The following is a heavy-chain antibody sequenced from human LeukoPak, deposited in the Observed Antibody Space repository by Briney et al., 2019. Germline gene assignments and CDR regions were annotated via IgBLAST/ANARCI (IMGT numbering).Heavy chain of an antibody. D-gene: IGHD2-8*01. J-gene: IGHJ1*01. CDR3: ARLMVYAQYFQH. CDR2: IYHSGST. V-gene: IGHV4-30-2*01. Sequence: SQTPSLTCTVSGGSISSGGYYWSWIRQPPGKGLEWIGYIYHSGSTYYNPSLKSRVTISVDRSKNQFSLKLSSVTAADTAVYYCARLMVYAQYFQHWGQGTLVTVSS. CDR1: GGSISSGGYY.